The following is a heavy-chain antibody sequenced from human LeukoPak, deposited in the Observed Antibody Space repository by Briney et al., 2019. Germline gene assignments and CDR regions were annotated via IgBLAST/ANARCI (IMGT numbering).Heavy chain of an antibody. CDR1: GYTFTGYY. CDR2: INPNSGGT. V-gene: IGHV1-2*02. J-gene: IGHJ4*02. Sequence: ASVKVSCKASGYTFTGYYMHWVRQAPGQGLEWMGWINPNSGGTNYAQKFQGRVTMTRDTSISTAYMELSRLRPDDTAVYYCATGRTYVDSTPYDHWGQGALVTVSS. D-gene: IGHD2-2*01. CDR3: ATGRTYVDSTPYDH.